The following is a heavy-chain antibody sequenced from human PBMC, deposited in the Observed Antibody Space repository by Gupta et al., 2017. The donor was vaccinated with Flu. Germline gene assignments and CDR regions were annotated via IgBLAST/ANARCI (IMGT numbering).Heavy chain of an antibody. V-gene: IGHV3-11*05. D-gene: IGHD5-18*01. J-gene: IGHJ4*02. CDR2: ISSSTSYT. CDR1: GFTFSNNY. Sequence: QVQLVESGGGLVKPGGSLRLSCVVSGFTFSNNYMSWIRQAPGKGLEWVSYISSSTSYTNYADSVKGRFTISRDYAKNTLYLEMNSLRADDTAVYYCARAPNVDTAMVEYFDQWGQGTLVTVSS. CDR3: ARAPNVDTAMVEYFDQ.